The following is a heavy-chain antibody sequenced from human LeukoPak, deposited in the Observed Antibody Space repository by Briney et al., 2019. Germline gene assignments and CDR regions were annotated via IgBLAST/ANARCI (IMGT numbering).Heavy chain of an antibody. V-gene: IGHV4-59*01. D-gene: IGHD6-13*01. J-gene: IGHJ2*01. CDR1: GGSISSYY. CDR2: IYYSGST. CDR3: ARDPGGAAAGNWYFDL. Sequence: KPSETLSLTCTVSGGSISSYYWGWIRQPPGKGLEWIGYIYYSGSTNYNPSLKSRVTISVDTSKNQFSLKLSSVTAADTAVYYCARDPGGAAAGNWYFDLWGRGTLVTVSS.